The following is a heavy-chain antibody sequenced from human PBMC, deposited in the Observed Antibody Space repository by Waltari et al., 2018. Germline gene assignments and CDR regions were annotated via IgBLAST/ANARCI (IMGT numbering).Heavy chain of an antibody. V-gene: IGHV3-53*01. CDR3: TRTLVSADPPRAMDV. CDR2: IFSGGDT. Sequence: VQLVESGGDLIQPGGSLRLSCAASGFTVRNNYMAWVRQAPGKGLEWVSGIFSGGDTYYADSVKGRFTISRDSSRNTLHLQMNSLRVEDTAVYYCTRTLVSADPPRAMDVWGQGTVVSVSS. CDR1: GFTVRNNY. J-gene: IGHJ6*02. D-gene: IGHD2-2*01.